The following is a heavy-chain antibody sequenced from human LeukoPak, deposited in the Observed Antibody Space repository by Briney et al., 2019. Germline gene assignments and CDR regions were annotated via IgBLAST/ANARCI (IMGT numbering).Heavy chain of an antibody. V-gene: IGHV4-38-2*02. CDR3: ARDTSVYYDFWSGYHKGDTLDP. Sequence: SETLSLTCTVSGYSISSGYYWGWIRQPPGKGLEWIGSIYHSGSTYYNPSLKSRVTISVDTSKNQFSLKLSSVTAADTAVYYCARDTSVYYDFWSGYHKGDTLDPWGQGTLVTVSS. CDR1: GYSISSGYY. CDR2: IYHSGST. D-gene: IGHD3-3*01. J-gene: IGHJ5*02.